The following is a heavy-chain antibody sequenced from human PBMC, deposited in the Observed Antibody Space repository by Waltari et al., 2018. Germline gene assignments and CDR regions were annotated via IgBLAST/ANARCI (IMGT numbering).Heavy chain of an antibody. D-gene: IGHD2-15*01. CDR3: VRVRGGWSTAYNWFDP. CDR1: GRSLGGSS. J-gene: IGHJ5*02. CDR2: ISSTGNT. V-gene: IGHV4-59*12. Sequence: QVLLQESGPGLVRPSETLSLTCTVSGRSLGGSSWSWTRQPPGKGLAWIGSISSTGNTNYNPFRDSRVTILIYMTKSQFSLTLNSVTAAYTAVYFCVRVRGGWSTAYNWFDPWGQGTLVTVSS.